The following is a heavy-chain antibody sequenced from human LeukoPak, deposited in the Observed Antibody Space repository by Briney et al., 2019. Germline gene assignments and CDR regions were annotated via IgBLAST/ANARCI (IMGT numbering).Heavy chain of an antibody. J-gene: IGHJ4*02. D-gene: IGHD5-18*01. Sequence: SETLSLTCTVSGVSISSYYWSWIRQPPGKGLEWIGYIYYIGSTNYNPSLKSRVTISVDTSKNQFSLKLSSVTAADTAVYYCARDRYIYGSEDRFNYWGQGTLVTVSS. CDR2: IYYIGST. CDR3: ARDRYIYGSEDRFNY. V-gene: IGHV4-59*01. CDR1: GVSISSYY.